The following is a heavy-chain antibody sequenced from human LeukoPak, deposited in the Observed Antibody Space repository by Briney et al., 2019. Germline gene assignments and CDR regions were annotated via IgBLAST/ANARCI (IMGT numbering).Heavy chain of an antibody. CDR2: ITYDGSNK. Sequence: GGSLRLSCAASGFTFSSYAMHWVRQAPGKGLEWVAVITYDGSNKYYADSVKGRFTISRDNSKNTLYLQMNSLRAEDTAVYYCAGDTPPGGDYYFDYWGQGTLVIVSS. J-gene: IGHJ4*02. D-gene: IGHD3-16*01. V-gene: IGHV3-30*07. CDR1: GFTFSSYA. CDR3: AGDTPPGGDYYFDY.